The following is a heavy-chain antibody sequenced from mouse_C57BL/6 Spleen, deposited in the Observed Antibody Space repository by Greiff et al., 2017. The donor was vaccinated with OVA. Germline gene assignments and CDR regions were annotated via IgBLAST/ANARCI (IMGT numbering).Heavy chain of an antibody. CDR3: ARGAGSSYLYYFDY. V-gene: IGHV1-50*01. CDR1: GYTFTSYW. CDR2: IDPSDSYT. Sequence: QVQLQQSGAELVKPGASVKLSCKASGYTFTSYWMQWVKQRPGQGLEWIGEIDPSDSYTNYNQKFKGKATLTVDTSSSTAYMQLSSLTSEDSAVYYCARGAGSSYLYYFDYWGQGTTLTVSS. J-gene: IGHJ2*01. D-gene: IGHD1-1*01.